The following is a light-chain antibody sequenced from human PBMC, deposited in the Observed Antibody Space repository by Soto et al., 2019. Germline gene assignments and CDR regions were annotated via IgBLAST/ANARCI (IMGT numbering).Light chain of an antibody. Sequence: QSVLTQPPSLSGAPGQRVTISCTGSNSDSGAGYDVNWYQQPPGTAPKLLIYGNTNRPSGVPDRFSASQSDTSASLAITGLQAEDEAVYYCQSFDTSLRGVVLRGGTKVTVL. CDR1: NSDSGAGYD. CDR2: GNT. V-gene: IGLV1-40*01. CDR3: QSFDTSLRGVV. J-gene: IGLJ3*02.